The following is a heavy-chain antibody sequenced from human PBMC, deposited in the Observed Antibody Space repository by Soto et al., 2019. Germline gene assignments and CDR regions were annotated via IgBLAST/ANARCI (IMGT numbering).Heavy chain of an antibody. Sequence: GGSLRLSCTASGFTFGDYAMSWVRQAPGKGLEWVGFIRSKAYGGTTEYAASVKGRFTISRDDSKSIAYLQMNSLKTEDTAVYYCTRGISSSWYWFAPWGQGTLVTVSS. CDR2: IRSKAYGGTT. V-gene: IGHV3-49*04. J-gene: IGHJ5*02. CDR1: GFTFGDYA. D-gene: IGHD6-13*01. CDR3: TRGISSSWYWFAP.